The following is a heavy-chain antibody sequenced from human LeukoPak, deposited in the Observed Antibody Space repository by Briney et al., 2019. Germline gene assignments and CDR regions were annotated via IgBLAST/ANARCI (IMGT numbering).Heavy chain of an antibody. D-gene: IGHD3-22*01. V-gene: IGHV3-23*01. Sequence: TGGSLRLSCAAPGFTFRIYAMTWVRQAPGKGLEWVSAIGASGATFYADSVKGRFTISRDNSRNTLYLQMNSLRTEDTAVYYCAKNYHDNSAYFSWAFDIWGQGTMVTLSS. J-gene: IGHJ3*02. CDR1: GFTFRIYA. CDR2: IGASGAT. CDR3: AKNYHDNSAYFSWAFDI.